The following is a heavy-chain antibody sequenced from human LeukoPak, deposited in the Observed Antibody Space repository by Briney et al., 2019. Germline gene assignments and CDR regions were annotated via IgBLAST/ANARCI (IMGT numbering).Heavy chain of an antibody. V-gene: IGHV4-59*01. J-gene: IGHJ4*02. CDR3: ARRSRLGATPFDY. CDR2: YQYSGSP. Sequence: ASETLSLTCTVSGGSISSYYWNWIRQPPGKGLEWIGFYQYSGSPHYNPSLKSRVTISVDTSKNQFSLKLNSVTAADTAMYYCARRSRLGATPFDYWGQGTLVTVSS. CDR1: GGSISSYY. D-gene: IGHD1-26*01.